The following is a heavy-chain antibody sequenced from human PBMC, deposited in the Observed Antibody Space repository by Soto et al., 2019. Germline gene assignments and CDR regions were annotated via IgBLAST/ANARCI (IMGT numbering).Heavy chain of an antibody. V-gene: IGHV2-70*04. D-gene: IGHD1-26*01. CDR2: IDWDDDK. Sequence: SGPTLVNPTQTLTLTCTFSGFSLSTSGIRVSWIRQPPGKALEWLARIDWDDDKFYSTSLKTRLTISKDTSKNQVVLTMTNMDPVDTATYYCARETATGYYYGMDVWGQGTTVTVSS. CDR3: ARETATGYYYGMDV. J-gene: IGHJ6*02. CDR1: GFSLSTSGIR.